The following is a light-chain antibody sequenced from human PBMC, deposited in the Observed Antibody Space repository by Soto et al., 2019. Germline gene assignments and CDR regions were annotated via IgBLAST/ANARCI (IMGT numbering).Light chain of an antibody. J-gene: IGKJ4*01. CDR2: DAS. CDR1: QSVSSY. CDR3: QQYYNWPAVT. Sequence: EIVLSLSPATLSLYPGERATLSCRASQSVSSYLAWYQQKPGQAPRPLIYDASNRATGIPARFSGSGSGTDFTLTISSLEPEDFAVYYCQQYYNWPAVTFGGGSMADVK. V-gene: IGKV3-11*01.